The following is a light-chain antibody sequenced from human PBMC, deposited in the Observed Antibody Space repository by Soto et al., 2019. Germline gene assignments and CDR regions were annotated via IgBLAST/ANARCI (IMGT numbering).Light chain of an antibody. J-gene: IGKJ5*01. CDR3: QQYGSSPIT. CDR2: DAS. V-gene: IGKV3-20*01. Sequence: EIVLTQSPGTLSLSPGERATLSCRASQIVSSYLAWYQQKPGQAPRLLIYDASNRATGIPARFSGSGSGTDFTLTISRLEPEDFAVYYCQQYGSSPITFGQGTRLDIK. CDR1: QIVSSY.